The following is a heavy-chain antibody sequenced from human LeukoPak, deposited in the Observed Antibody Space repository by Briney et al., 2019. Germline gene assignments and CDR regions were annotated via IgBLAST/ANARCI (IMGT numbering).Heavy chain of an antibody. Sequence: ASVKVSCKASGGTFSSYAISWVRQAPGQGLEWMGIINPSGGSTSYAQKFRGRVTMTRDTSTSTVYMELSSLRSEDTAVYYCARVLAGIAAAGVDYWGQGTLVTVSS. V-gene: IGHV1-46*01. CDR3: ARVLAGIAAAGVDY. CDR1: GGTFSSYA. CDR2: INPSGGST. J-gene: IGHJ4*02. D-gene: IGHD6-13*01.